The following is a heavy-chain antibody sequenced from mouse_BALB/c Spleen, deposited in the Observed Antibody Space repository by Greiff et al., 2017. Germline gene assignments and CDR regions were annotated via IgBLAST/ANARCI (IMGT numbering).Heavy chain of an antibody. CDR2: ISYSGST. J-gene: IGHJ2*01. V-gene: IGHV3-2*02. Sequence: ESGPGLVKPSQSLSLTCTVTGYSITSDYAWNWIRQFPGNKLEWMGYISYSGSTSYNPSLKSRISITRDTSKNQFFLQLNSVTTEDTATYYCARQEITTVVALYYFDYWGQGTTLTVSS. CDR1: GYSITSDYA. CDR3: ARQEITTVVALYYFDY. D-gene: IGHD1-1*01.